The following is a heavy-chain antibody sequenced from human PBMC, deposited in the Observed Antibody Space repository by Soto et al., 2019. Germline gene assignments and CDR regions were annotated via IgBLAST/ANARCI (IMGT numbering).Heavy chain of an antibody. J-gene: IGHJ4*02. CDR1: GFTFSSYS. V-gene: IGHV3-21*01. D-gene: IGHD7-27*01. CDR2: ISSSSSYI. Sequence: GGSLRLSCAASGFTFSSYSMNWVRQAPGKGLEWVSSISSSSSYIYYADSVKGRFTISRDNAKNSLYLQMNSLRAEDTAVYYCARFELGMEVDYWGQGTLVTVSS. CDR3: ARFELGMEVDY.